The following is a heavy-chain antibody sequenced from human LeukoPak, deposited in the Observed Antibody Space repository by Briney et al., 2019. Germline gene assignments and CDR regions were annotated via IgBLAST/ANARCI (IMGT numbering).Heavy chain of an antibody. J-gene: IGHJ4*02. CDR1: GFTFDDYG. CDR3: ARDSRQQQLVFFDY. CDR2: INWNGGST. V-gene: IGHV3-20*01. D-gene: IGHD6-13*01. Sequence: PGGSLRLSCAASGFTFDDYGMSWVRQAPGKGLEWVSGINWNGGSTGYADSVKGRFTISRDNAKNSLYLQMNSLRAEDTALYHCARDSRQQQLVFFDYWGQGTLVTVSS.